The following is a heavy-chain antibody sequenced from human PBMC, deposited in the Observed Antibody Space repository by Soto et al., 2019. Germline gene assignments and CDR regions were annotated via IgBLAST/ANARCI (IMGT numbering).Heavy chain of an antibody. CDR2: YSDSA. J-gene: IGHJ4*02. Sequence: WTWIRQPPGKGLEWIGDYSDSASYSPSLKSRVTISADTSKNQFSLNLSSVTAADTAGYYCAAYRRGEGGRGYWGQGTLVTVSS. V-gene: IGHV4-59*08. D-gene: IGHD6-19*01. CDR3: AAYRRGEGGRGY.